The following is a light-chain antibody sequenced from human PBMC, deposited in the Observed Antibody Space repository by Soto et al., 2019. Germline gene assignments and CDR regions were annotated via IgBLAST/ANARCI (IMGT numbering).Light chain of an antibody. CDR1: NSDVGGYNY. Sequence: QSVLTQPASVSGSPGQSIAISCTGTNSDVGGYNYVSWYQQFPGKAPQLLIYEVSVRPSGVSNRFSGSKSGNTASLTISGLQAEDEAVYYGSSFERSGTRVIGGGTKVTVL. CDR2: EVS. J-gene: IGLJ3*02. V-gene: IGLV2-14*01. CDR3: SSFERSGTRV.